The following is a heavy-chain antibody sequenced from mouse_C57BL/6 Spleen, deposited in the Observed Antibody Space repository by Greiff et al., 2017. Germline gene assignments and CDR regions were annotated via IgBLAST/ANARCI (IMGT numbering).Heavy chain of an antibody. CDR1: GYTFTTYP. V-gene: IGHV1-47*01. CDR2: FHPYNADT. Sequence: QVQLMQSGAELVKPGASVKMSCTASGYTFTTYPIEWMKQTHGKSLEWIGNFHPYNADTKYNEQFKGQATLTVDKSSSTVYLELSRLTTDDSAVYDGARGGYSNKFAYWGQGTLVTVSA. CDR3: ARGGYSNKFAY. D-gene: IGHD2-5*01. J-gene: IGHJ3*01.